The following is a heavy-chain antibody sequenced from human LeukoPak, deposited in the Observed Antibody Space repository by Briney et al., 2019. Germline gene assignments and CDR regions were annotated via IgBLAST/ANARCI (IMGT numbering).Heavy chain of an antibody. CDR2: ISSSSSYI. D-gene: IGHD6-13*01. J-gene: IGHJ3*02. Sequence: GGSLRLSCAASGFTFSSYAMSWVRQAPGKGLEWVSSISSSSSYIYYADSVKGRFTISRDNAKNSLYLQMNSLRAEDTAVYYCARARAAAGLIFDAFDIWGQGTMVTVSS. CDR3: ARARAAAGLIFDAFDI. CDR1: GFTFSSYA. V-gene: IGHV3-21*01.